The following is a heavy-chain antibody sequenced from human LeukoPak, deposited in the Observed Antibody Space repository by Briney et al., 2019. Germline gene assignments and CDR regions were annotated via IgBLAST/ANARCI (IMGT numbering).Heavy chain of an antibody. CDR1: GGTFSSYA. CDR3: AGLITTGYYYYYYMDV. D-gene: IGHD4-17*01. CDR2: IIPIFGTA. J-gene: IGHJ6*03. Sequence: SVKVSCKASGGTFSSYAISWVRQAPGQGLEWMGGIIPIFGTANYAQKFQGRVTITTDESTSTAYTELSSLRSEDTAVYYCAGLITTGYYYYYYMDVWGKGTTVTVSS. V-gene: IGHV1-69*05.